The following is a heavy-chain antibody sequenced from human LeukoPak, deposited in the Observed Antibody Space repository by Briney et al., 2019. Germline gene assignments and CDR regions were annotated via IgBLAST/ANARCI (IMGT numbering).Heavy chain of an antibody. Sequence: SQTLSLTCTVSGGSISSGDYYWIWIRQPPGKGLEWIGYIYYTGNTYYNPSLKSRVTISVDTSKNQFSLKLSSVTAADTAVYYCARDYDILTGLNWFDPWGQGTLVTVSS. D-gene: IGHD3-9*01. CDR1: GGSISSGDYY. CDR2: IYYTGNT. CDR3: ARDYDILTGLNWFDP. J-gene: IGHJ5*02. V-gene: IGHV4-30-4*01.